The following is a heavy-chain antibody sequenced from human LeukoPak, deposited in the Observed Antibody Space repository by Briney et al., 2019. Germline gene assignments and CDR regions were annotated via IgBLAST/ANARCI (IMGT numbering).Heavy chain of an antibody. D-gene: IGHD3-16*01. CDR1: GFTFSSFW. CDR3: ARVRMGDDFNPFDY. Sequence: PGGSLRLSCAASGFTFSSFWIYWVRHAPGKGLAWVSRINSDGSETIYADSVKGRFTISRDNAKNTLYLQMNSLRAEDTAVYYCARVRMGDDFNPFDYWGQGTLVTVSS. J-gene: IGHJ4*02. CDR2: INSDGSET. V-gene: IGHV3-74*01.